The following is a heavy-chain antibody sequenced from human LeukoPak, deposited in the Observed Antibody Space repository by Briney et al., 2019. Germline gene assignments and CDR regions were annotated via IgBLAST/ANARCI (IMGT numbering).Heavy chain of an antibody. V-gene: IGHV4-34*01. CDR1: GGSISSYY. J-gene: IGHJ6*03. Sequence: SETLSLTCTVSGGSISSYYWSWIRQPPGKGLEWIGEINHSGSTNYNPSLKSRVTISVDTSKNQFSLKLTSVTAADTAVYYCARVGTGAAAGHYYYYMDVWGKGTTVTISS. CDR3: ARVGTGAAAGHYYYYMDV. CDR2: INHSGST. D-gene: IGHD6-13*01.